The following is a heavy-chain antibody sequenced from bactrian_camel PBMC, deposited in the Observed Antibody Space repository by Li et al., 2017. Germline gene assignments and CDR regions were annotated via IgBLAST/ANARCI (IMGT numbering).Heavy chain of an antibody. Sequence: HVQLVESGGGSVQAGGSLRLSCAVSGNTYRRACMGWFRQAPGKEREGVAALYTGGGSAYYADSVKGRFTISQGNAKNTVILQMNNLKTEDTAMYYCAAHATYSGGYYTPFLSSNLRYWGQGAQVTVS. J-gene: IGHJ4*01. V-gene: IGHV3S1*01. CDR1: GNTYRRAC. CDR2: LYTGGGSA. CDR3: AAHATYSGGYYTPFLSSNLRY. D-gene: IGHD2*01.